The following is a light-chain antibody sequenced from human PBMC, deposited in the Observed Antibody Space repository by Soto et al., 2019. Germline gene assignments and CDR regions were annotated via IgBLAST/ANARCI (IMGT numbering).Light chain of an antibody. CDR3: QQYANVPWT. CDR1: QSFSTW. V-gene: IGKV1-5*03. Sequence: DIQMTHSPSTLSAFVGDRVTITCRASQSFSTWLAWYQQKPGKAPDLLIYETSVLESGVPSRFSGSGSGTEFTLTISSLQPDDFATYYCQQYANVPWTFGQGTKVEI. CDR2: ETS. J-gene: IGKJ1*01.